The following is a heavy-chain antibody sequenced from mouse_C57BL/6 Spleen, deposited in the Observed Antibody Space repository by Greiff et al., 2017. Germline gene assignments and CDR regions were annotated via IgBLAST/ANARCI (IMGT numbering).Heavy chain of an antibody. Sequence: QVQLKQSGPGLVAPSQSLSITCTVSGFSLTSYGVDWVRQSPGKGLEWLGVIWGVGSTNYNSALKSRLSNRKDNSKSQVFLNMNSLQTDDTAMYYCARSRYDGYYWYFDVWGTGTTVTVSS. CDR1: GFSLTSYG. V-gene: IGHV2-6*01. CDR3: ARSRYDGYYWYFDV. CDR2: IWGVGST. D-gene: IGHD2-3*01. J-gene: IGHJ1*03.